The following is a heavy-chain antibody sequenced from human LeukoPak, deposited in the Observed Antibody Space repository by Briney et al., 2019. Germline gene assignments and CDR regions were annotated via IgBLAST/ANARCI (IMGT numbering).Heavy chain of an antibody. CDR2: ISGSGGST. CDR1: GFTFSSYA. Sequence: GGSLRLSCAASGFTFSSYAMSWVRQAPGKGLECVSAISGSGGSTYYADSVKGRFTISRDSSKNTLYLQMNSLRAEDTAVYYCANPIAVAGYNYWGQGTLVTVSS. D-gene: IGHD6-19*01. CDR3: ANPIAVAGYNY. J-gene: IGHJ4*02. V-gene: IGHV3-23*01.